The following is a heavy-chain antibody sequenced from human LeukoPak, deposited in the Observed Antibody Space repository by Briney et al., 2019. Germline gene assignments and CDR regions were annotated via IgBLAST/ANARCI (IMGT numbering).Heavy chain of an antibody. V-gene: IGHV4-59*01. CDR3: ARSSGYYDSSGYPWYFDL. CDR1: GGSISSYY. CDR2: IYYSGST. J-gene: IGHJ2*01. Sequence: SETLSLTCTVSGGSISSYYWSWIRQPPGKGLEWIGYIYYSGSTNYNPSLKSRVTISVDTSKNQFSLKLSSVTAADTAVYYRARSSGYYDSSGYPWYFDLWGRGTLVTVSS. D-gene: IGHD3-22*01.